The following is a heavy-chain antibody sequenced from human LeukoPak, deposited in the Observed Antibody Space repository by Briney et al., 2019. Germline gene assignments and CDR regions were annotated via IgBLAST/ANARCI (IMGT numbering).Heavy chain of an antibody. CDR1: GFTFSGFG. CDR2: IMYDGSNK. Sequence: GRSLRLSCAASGFTFSGFGIHWVSQAPGEGLEWVTLIMYDGSNKYYADSVKGRFTISGDNSKNTVYLQMDSLRAEDTAVYYCARDQSGGYSGFDPRDWGQGALVTVSS. J-gene: IGHJ4*02. V-gene: IGHV3-33*01. CDR3: ARDQSGGYSGFDPRD. D-gene: IGHD5-12*01.